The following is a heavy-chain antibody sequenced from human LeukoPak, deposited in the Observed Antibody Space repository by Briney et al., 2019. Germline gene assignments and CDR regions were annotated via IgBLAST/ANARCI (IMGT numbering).Heavy chain of an antibody. CDR1: GYTFTSYA. J-gene: IGHJ5*02. V-gene: IGHV7-4-1*02. CDR2: INTNTGNP. D-gene: IGHD3-16*01. CDR3: ARDQPGIMIEKNWFDP. Sequence: ASVKVSCKASGYTFTSYAMNWVRQAPGQGLEWMGWINTNTGNPTYAQGFTGRFVFSLDTSVSTAYLQISSLKAEDTAVYYCARDQPGIMIEKNWFDPWGQGTLVTVSS.